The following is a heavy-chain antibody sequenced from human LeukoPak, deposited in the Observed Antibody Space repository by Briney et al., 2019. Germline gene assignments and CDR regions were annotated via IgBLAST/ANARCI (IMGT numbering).Heavy chain of an antibody. CDR2: ISSSGSTI. J-gene: IGHJ4*02. CDR1: GFTFSDYY. CDR3: AKEISEWEGIQFDY. V-gene: IGHV3-11*01. Sequence: KSGGSLRLSCAASGFTFSDYYMSWIRQAPGKGLEWVSYISSSGSTIYYADSVKGRFTISRDNAKNSLYLQMNSLRAEDTAVYYCAKEISEWEGIQFDYWGQGTLVTVSS. D-gene: IGHD1-26*01.